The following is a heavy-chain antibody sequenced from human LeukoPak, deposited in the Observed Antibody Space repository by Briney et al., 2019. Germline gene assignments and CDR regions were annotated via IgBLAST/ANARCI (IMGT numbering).Heavy chain of an antibody. CDR3: AKYSSSWYYYFDY. D-gene: IGHD6-13*01. CDR1: GFTFSSYA. Sequence: GGSLRLSCAASGFTFSSYAMSWVRPAPGKGLEWVSAIRGSGGSTYYADSVKGRFTISRDNSKNTLYLQMNSLRAEDTAVYYCAKYSSSWYYYFDYWGQGTLVTVSS. J-gene: IGHJ4*02. V-gene: IGHV3-23*01. CDR2: IRGSGGST.